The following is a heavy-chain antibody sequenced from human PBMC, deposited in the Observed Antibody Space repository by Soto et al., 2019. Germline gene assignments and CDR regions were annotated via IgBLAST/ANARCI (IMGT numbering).Heavy chain of an antibody. CDR1: GFTFSSYS. Sequence: EVQLVESGGGLVQPGGSLRLSCAASGFTFSSYSMNWVRQAPGKGLEWVSYISSSSSTIYYADSVKGRFTISRDNAKNSLYLKMNSLRDEDTAVYYCARGGYSYGHPFDYWGQGTLVTVSS. J-gene: IGHJ4*02. V-gene: IGHV3-48*02. D-gene: IGHD5-18*01. CDR3: ARGGYSYGHPFDY. CDR2: ISSSSSTI.